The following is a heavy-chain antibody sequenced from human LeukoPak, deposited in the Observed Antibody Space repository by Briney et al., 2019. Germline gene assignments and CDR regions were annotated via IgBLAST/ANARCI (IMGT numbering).Heavy chain of an antibody. CDR2: IYYSGST. CDR1: GGSISSYY. V-gene: IGHV4-59*01. Sequence: PSETLSLTCTVSGGSISSYYWSRIRQPPGKGLEWIGYIYYSGSTNYNPSLKSRVTISVDTSKNQFSLKLSSVTAADTAVYYCARESRGSSSSWYFDYWGQGTLVTVSS. CDR3: ARESRGSSSSWYFDY. J-gene: IGHJ4*02. D-gene: IGHD6-6*01.